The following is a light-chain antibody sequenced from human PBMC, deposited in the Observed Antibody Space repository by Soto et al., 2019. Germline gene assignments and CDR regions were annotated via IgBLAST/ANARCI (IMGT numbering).Light chain of an antibody. CDR1: KLGDKY. V-gene: IGLV3-1*01. Sequence: SSELTQPPSVSVSPGQTASITCSGDKLGDKYACWYQQKPGQSPVLVIYQDSKRPSGIPERISGSKSGNTATLTISGTQATDEADYYCQAWDSSNVVFGGGTKLTVL. CDR2: QDS. CDR3: QAWDSSNVV. J-gene: IGLJ2*01.